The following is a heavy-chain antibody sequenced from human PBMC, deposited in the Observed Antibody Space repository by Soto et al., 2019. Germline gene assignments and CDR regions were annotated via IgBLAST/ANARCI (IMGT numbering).Heavy chain of an antibody. J-gene: IGHJ3*02. Sequence: ASVKVSCKASGYTFTSYAMHWVRQAPGQRLEWMGWINAGNGNTKYSQKFQGRVTITRDTSASTAYMELSRLRSDDTAVYYCAAAVAGTKECEDFSTTAGCAAFDIWGQGTMVTVSS. D-gene: IGHD6-19*01. CDR3: AAAVAGTKECEDFSTTAGCAAFDI. CDR1: GYTFTSYA. CDR2: INAGNGNT. V-gene: IGHV1-3*01.